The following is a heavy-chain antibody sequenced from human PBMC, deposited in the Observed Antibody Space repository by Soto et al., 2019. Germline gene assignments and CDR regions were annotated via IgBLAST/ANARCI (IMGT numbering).Heavy chain of an antibody. V-gene: IGHV4-31*03. D-gene: IGHD3-22*01. Sequence: SETLSLTCTVSGGSISSGGYYWSWIRQHPGKGLERIGYIYYSGSTYYNPSLKSRVTISVDTSKNQFSLKLSSVTAADTAVYYCARDYPYYYDSSGYFGIWGQGTMVTVSS. CDR2: IYYSGST. CDR3: ARDYPYYYDSSGYFGI. J-gene: IGHJ3*02. CDR1: GGSISSGGYY.